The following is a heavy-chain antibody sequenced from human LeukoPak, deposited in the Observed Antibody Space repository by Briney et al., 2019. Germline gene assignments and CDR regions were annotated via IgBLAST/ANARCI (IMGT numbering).Heavy chain of an antibody. CDR3: ATSAFGSGGSCYHCFDY. J-gene: IGHJ4*02. Sequence: ASVNVSCTASGGTFSSYAISWVRQAPGQGLEWMGGIIPIFGTANYAQKFQGRVTITADESTSTAYMELSSLRSEDTAVYYCATSAFGSGGSCYHCFDYWGQGTLVTVSS. D-gene: IGHD2-15*01. CDR1: GGTFSSYA. V-gene: IGHV1-69*13. CDR2: IIPIFGTA.